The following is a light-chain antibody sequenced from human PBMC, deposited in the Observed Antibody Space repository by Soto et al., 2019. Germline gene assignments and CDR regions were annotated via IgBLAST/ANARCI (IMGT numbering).Light chain of an antibody. CDR1: QSISSY. CDR2: AAS. V-gene: IGKV1-39*01. J-gene: IGKJ4*02. CDR3: LQYNSHPLT. Sequence: DIQMTQSPSSLSASVGDRVTITCRASQSISSYLNWYQQKPGKAPKLLIYAASSLQSGVPSRFSGSGSGTDFTLTISSLQPEDFATYYCLQYNSHPLTFGGGTKVEI.